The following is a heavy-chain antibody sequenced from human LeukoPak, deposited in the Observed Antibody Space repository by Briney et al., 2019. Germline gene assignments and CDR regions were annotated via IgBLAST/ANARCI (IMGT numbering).Heavy chain of an antibody. D-gene: IGHD6-19*01. CDR3: ARDQEYSSGSDY. V-gene: IGHV1-3*02. CDR1: GYTFTSYA. CDR2: SNAGNGNT. Sequence: ASVKVSCKASGYTFTSYAMHWVRQAPGQRLEWMGWSNAGNGNTKYSQEFQGRVTITADKSTSTAYMELSSLRSEDTAVYYCARDQEYSSGSDYWGQGTLVTVSS. J-gene: IGHJ4*02.